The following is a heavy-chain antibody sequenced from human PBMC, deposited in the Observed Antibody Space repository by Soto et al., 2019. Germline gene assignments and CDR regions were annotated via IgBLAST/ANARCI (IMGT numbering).Heavy chain of an antibody. J-gene: IGHJ5*02. D-gene: IGHD3-22*01. CDR2: IYSGGGT. CDR3: AKDLVPYYYDSSGYYPWFDP. Sequence: GGSLRLSCAASGFTVTSGSMSWVRQAPGRGLEWVSVIYSGGGTYYAGSVRGRFTISRDNSKNTLCLQMNSLRAEDTAVYYCAKDLVPYYYDSSGYYPWFDPWGQGTLVTVSS. V-gene: IGHV3-53*01. CDR1: GFTVTSGS.